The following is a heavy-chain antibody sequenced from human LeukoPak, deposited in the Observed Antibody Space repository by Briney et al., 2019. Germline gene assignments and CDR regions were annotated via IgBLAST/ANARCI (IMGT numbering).Heavy chain of an antibody. D-gene: IGHD3-10*02. CDR1: GFTFSSYW. Sequence: GGSLRLSCAASGFTFSSYWMSWVRQAPGKGLEWVSFIRFDGSNTYYADSVKGRFTISRDNSKNTLYLQMNSLRAEDTAVYYCAKDSGRHHVLLPNYFDYWGQGTLVTVSS. V-gene: IGHV3-30*02. CDR3: AKDSGRHHVLLPNYFDY. J-gene: IGHJ4*02. CDR2: IRFDGSNT.